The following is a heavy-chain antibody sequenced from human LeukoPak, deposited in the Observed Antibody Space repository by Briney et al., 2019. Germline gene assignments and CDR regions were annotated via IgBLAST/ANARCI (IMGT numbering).Heavy chain of an antibody. CDR3: ARTPRRYGDYALWWFDP. CDR1: GGSISSSSYY. D-gene: IGHD4-17*01. Sequence: PSETLSLTCTVSGGSISSSSYYWGWIRQPPGKGLEWIGSIYYSGSTYYNPSLKSRVTISVDTSKNQFSLKLSSVTAADTAVSYCARTPRRYGDYALWWFDPWGQGTLVTVSS. V-gene: IGHV4-39*01. J-gene: IGHJ5*02. CDR2: IYYSGST.